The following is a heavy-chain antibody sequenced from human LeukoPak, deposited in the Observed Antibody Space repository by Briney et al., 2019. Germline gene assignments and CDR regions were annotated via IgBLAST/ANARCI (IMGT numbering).Heavy chain of an antibody. V-gene: IGHV4-31*03. CDR1: GASFNSDDQY. D-gene: IGHD3-22*01. CDR3: SRGLDSRKLGY. Sequence: SETLSLTCTVSGASFNSDDQYWDWIRQSPGKGLEWIGSTHPSGMLYNNPSLESRVTMSRDTSKNQFSLNLNSVTAADTAVYFCSRGLDSRKLGYWGQGILVTVYS. J-gene: IGHJ4*02. CDR2: THPSGML.